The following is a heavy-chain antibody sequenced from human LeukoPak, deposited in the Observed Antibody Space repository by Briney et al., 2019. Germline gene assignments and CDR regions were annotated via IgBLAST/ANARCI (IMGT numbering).Heavy chain of an antibody. D-gene: IGHD3-22*01. CDR2: INPSGGSK. CDR1: GYSFTSYY. J-gene: IGHJ3*02. Sequence: ASVKVSCKASGYSFTSYYMHWVRQAPGQGLEWMGIINPSGGSKSYAQKFQGRVTMTRDTSTSTVYMELSGLRSEDTAVYYCARSYYDSSGYYREAFDIWGQGTMVTVSS. V-gene: IGHV1-46*01. CDR3: ARSYYDSSGYYREAFDI.